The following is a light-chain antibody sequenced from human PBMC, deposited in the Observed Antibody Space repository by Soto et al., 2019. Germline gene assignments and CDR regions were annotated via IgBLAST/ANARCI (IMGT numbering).Light chain of an antibody. CDR3: LQDYIYPYT. Sequence: AIQMTQSPSSLSVSVGDRVTITCRASQDIRNDLGWYQQKPGKAPKLLIYVTSNLQSVVPSRVSGSGSGTDFTLTISSLPPEDFAIYYCLQDYIYPYTCGQGTKLEIK. J-gene: IGKJ2*01. V-gene: IGKV1-6*01. CDR1: QDIRND. CDR2: VTS.